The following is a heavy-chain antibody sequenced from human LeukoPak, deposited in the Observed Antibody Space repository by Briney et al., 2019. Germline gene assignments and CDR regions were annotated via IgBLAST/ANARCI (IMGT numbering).Heavy chain of an antibody. CDR3: ARERSSGWSDY. Sequence: PGGSLRLSCAASGFTFSNYGMHWVRQAPGKGLEWVAVIWYDGSNKYYADSVKGRFTVSRDNAKNTLYLQMNSLIAEDTAVYYCARERSSGWSDYWGQGTLVTVSS. J-gene: IGHJ4*02. CDR1: GFTFSNYG. D-gene: IGHD6-19*01. CDR2: IWYDGSNK. V-gene: IGHV3-33*01.